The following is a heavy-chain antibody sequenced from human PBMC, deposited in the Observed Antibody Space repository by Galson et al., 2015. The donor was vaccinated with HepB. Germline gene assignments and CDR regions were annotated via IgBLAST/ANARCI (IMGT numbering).Heavy chain of an antibody. CDR2: FSGVNSDT. D-gene: IGHD5-18*01. Sequence: SLRLSCAASGFTFSNYAMSWVRQAPGKGLEWDSTFSGVNSDTYYADSVKGRFTVSRDNSKNQVYLQMNSLRSEDTAVYYCAKDREGDTGDFDSWGQGTLVTVSS. CDR1: GFTFSNYA. J-gene: IGHJ4*02. CDR3: AKDREGDTGDFDS. V-gene: IGHV3-23*01.